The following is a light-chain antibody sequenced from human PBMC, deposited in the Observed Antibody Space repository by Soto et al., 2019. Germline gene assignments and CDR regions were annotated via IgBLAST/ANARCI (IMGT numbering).Light chain of an antibody. V-gene: IGLV1-44*01. J-gene: IGLJ3*02. CDR1: SSNIGSNT. CDR2: SNN. Sequence: QSVLTQPPSASGTPGQRVTISCSGSSSNIGSNTVNWYQQLPGTAPKLLIYSNNQRPSGVPDRFSGSKSGTSASLVISGLQSEDEADYYCAAWDDSLNAVFGGGTKLTVL. CDR3: AAWDDSLNAV.